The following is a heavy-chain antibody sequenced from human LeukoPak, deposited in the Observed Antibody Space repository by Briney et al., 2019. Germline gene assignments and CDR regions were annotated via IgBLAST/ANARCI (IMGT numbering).Heavy chain of an antibody. J-gene: IGHJ3*02. Sequence: GASVKVSCKASGYTFTGYYMHWVRQAPGQGLEWMGWINPNSGGTNYAQKFQGWVTMTRDTSISTAYMELSRLRSDDTAVYYCARGGITGTTRGPTRLNDAFDIWAKGQWSPSL. CDR1: GYTFTGYY. CDR3: ARGGITGTTRGPTRLNDAFDI. D-gene: IGHD1-20*01. V-gene: IGHV1-2*04. CDR2: INPNSGGT.